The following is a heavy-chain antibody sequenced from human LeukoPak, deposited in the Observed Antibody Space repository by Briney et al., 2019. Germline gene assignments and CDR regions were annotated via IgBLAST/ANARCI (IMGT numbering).Heavy chain of an antibody. CDR1: GFTFRSYA. V-gene: IGHV3-30*04. J-gene: IGHJ4*02. CDR2: ISYDGGNK. D-gene: IGHD1-26*01. CDR3: AKGGGSYVPGGYYFDY. Sequence: GRSLRLSCAASGFTFRSYAMHWVRQAPGKGLEWVAVISYDGGNKYYADSVKGRFTISRDNSKNTLYLQMNSLRAEDTAVYYCAKGGGSYVPGGYYFDYWGQGTLVTVSS.